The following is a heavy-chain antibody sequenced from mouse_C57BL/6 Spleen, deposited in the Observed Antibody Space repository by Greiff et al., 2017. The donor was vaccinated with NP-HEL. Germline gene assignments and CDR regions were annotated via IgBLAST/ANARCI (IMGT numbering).Heavy chain of an antibody. CDR2: INPNYGTT. D-gene: IGHD4-1*01. V-gene: IGHV1-39*01. CDR1: GYSFTDYN. CDR3: ARSGEFWDQAWFAY. J-gene: IGHJ3*01. Sequence: VQLQQSGPELVKPGASVKISCKASGYSFTDYNMNWVKQSNGKSLEWIGVINPNYGTTSSNQKFKGKATLTVDQSSSTAYMQLNSLTSEDSAVYYCARSGEFWDQAWFAYWGQGTLVTVSA.